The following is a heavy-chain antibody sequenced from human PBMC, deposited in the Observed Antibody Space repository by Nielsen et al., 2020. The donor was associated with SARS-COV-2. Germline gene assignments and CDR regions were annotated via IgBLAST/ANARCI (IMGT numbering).Heavy chain of an antibody. Sequence: SETLSLTCTVSGDSISSGDYYWSWIRQPPGKGLEWITYIYHSGSTYYNPSLKSRVSISVDTSKNQFSLKLSSVTAADTAVYYCARLSRDIVATIYHYYYMDVWGKGTTVTVSS. CDR1: GDSISSGDYY. CDR2: IYHSGST. D-gene: IGHD5-12*01. V-gene: IGHV4-30-4*01. CDR3: ARLSRDIVATIYHYYYMDV. J-gene: IGHJ6*03.